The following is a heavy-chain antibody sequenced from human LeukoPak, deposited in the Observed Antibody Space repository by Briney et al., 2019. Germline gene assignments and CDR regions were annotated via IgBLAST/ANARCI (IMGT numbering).Heavy chain of an antibody. CDR2: INSDARIT. V-gene: IGHV3-74*01. CDR3: ARGADTGYSSDS. J-gene: IGHJ5*02. D-gene: IGHD6-19*01. Sequence: GGSLRLSCPASGFTFSNFWMHWVGKAPGKGLVWVSRINSDARITSYEDSVKGGFTISRDNAKDKLYLQMNSLRAEDTAVYYCARGADTGYSSDSWGQGPLVTVSS. CDR1: GFTFSNFW.